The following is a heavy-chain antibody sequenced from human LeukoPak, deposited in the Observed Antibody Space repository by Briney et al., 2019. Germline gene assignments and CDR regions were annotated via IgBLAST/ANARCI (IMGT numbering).Heavy chain of an antibody. CDR1: GFTFSSYA. V-gene: IGHV3-23*01. D-gene: IGHD2-15*01. CDR2: ISGSGGST. Sequence: GGSLRLSCAASGFTFSSYAMSWVRQAPGKGLEWVSAISGSGGSTYYADSVKGRFTISRDNSKNTLYLQMNSLRAEDTAVYYCAKDLCGGGSCYSGYFQHWGQGTLVTVSS. J-gene: IGHJ1*01. CDR3: AKDLCGGGSCYSGYFQH.